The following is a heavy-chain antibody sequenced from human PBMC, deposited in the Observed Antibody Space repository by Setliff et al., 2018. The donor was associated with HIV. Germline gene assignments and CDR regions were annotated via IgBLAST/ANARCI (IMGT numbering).Heavy chain of an antibody. CDR1: GDSINYKY. CDR3: AKCSEMLGTPATSSGYYCGWFDP. V-gene: IGHV4-59*08. J-gene: IGHJ5*02. Sequence: PSETLSLTCTVSGDSINYKYWSWIRQSPGKGLEWIGYIFYSGSTNYNPSLKSRVTIFVDTSRNQFSLRMTSVTAADTAVYYCAKCSEMLGTPATSSGYYCGWFDPWGQGTLVTVSS. CDR2: IFYSGST. D-gene: IGHD3-22*01.